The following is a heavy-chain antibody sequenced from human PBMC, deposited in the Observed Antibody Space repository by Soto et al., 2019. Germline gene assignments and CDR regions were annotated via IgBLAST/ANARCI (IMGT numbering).Heavy chain of an antibody. J-gene: IGHJ4*02. Sequence: GGSLRLSCAASGFIFSSYAMSWVRQAPGKGLEWVSAISGSGGSTYYADSVKGRFTISRDNSKNTLYLQMNSLRAEDTAVYYCAKDRQWLGTFDYWGQGTLVTVSS. CDR2: ISGSGGST. CDR1: GFIFSSYA. V-gene: IGHV3-23*01. D-gene: IGHD6-19*01. CDR3: AKDRQWLGTFDY.